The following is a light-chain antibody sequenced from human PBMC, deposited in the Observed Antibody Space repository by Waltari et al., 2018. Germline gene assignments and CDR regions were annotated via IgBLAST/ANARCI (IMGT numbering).Light chain of an antibody. CDR1: SSDIGSYNY. J-gene: IGLJ2*01. CDR2: DVT. CDR3: SSYMDTTALEL. V-gene: IGLV2-14*03. Sequence: QSALTQPASVSGSPGQSITLSCPGTSSDIGSYNYVSWYQQHPGKAPKLIIFDVTNRPLGVSKRFPGTKPGDTASLVISGLQGEDEADYYCSSYMDTTALELLGGGTSLTVL.